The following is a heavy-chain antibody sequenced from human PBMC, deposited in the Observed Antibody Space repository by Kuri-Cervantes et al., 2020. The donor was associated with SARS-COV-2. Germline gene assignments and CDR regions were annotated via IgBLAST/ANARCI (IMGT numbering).Heavy chain of an antibody. CDR2: IWYDGSNK. J-gene: IGHJ5*02. D-gene: IGHD5-12*01. CDR3: ARDSRGYSGAFNWFDP. CDR1: GFTFSDHY. V-gene: IGHV3-33*08. Sequence: GESLKIFCAVSGFTFSDHYMDWVRQAPGEGLEWVAVIWYDGSNKYYADSVKGRFTISRDNSKNTLYLQMNSLRAEDTAVYYCARDSRGYSGAFNWFDPWGQGTLVTVSS.